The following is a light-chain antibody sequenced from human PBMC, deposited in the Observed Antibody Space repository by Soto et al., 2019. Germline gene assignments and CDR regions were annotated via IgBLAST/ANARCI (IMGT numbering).Light chain of an antibody. CDR3: QPYYTIDT. Sequence: DIVMTQSPDSLAVSLGERATINCKSSQSVLYSSNNKNYLAWYQQKPGQPPKLLIYWASTRESGVPDRFSGSGSGTDFPLTITSLQAEDVAIYYCQPYYTIDTFGQGTRLEIK. V-gene: IGKV4-1*01. CDR1: QSVLYSSNNKNY. J-gene: IGKJ5*01. CDR2: WAS.